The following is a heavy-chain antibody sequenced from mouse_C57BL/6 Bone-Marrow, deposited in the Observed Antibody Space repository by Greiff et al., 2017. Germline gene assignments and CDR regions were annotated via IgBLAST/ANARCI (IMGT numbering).Heavy chain of an antibody. Sequence: EVQGVESGGGLVQPKGSLKLSCAASGFSFNTYAMNWVRQAPGKGLEWVARIRSKSNNYATYYADSVKDRFTISRDDSESMLYRQMNNLKTEDTAMYYCVRGFYYYGSSWAMDYWGQGTSVTVSS. CDR3: VRGFYYYGSSWAMDY. CDR1: GFSFNTYA. CDR2: IRSKSNNYAT. J-gene: IGHJ4*01. V-gene: IGHV10-1*01. D-gene: IGHD1-1*01.